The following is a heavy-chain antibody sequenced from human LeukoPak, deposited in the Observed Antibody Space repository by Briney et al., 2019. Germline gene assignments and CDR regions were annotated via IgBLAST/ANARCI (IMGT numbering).Heavy chain of an antibody. CDR1: RFTFSNYG. CDR2: ISSGGSK. V-gene: IGHV3-48*03. J-gene: IGHJ4*02. D-gene: IGHD6-13*01. Sequence: GGSLRLSCTASRFTFSNYGMNWVRQAPGKGLEWLSYISSGGSKYYTDSVTGRVTIYRDNAKISLYLQMNSLRADDTAIYYCAREYSSTWYAGRGLFDYWGQGALVTVSS. CDR3: AREYSSTWYAGRGLFDY.